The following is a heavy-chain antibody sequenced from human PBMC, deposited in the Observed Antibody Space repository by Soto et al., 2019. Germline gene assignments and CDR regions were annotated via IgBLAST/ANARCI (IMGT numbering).Heavy chain of an antibody. Sequence: ASVKVSCKASGHTFTRYTMNWVRQAPGQRLEWMGWINPDNGNTKSSQKFQDRVIITRDTSASTAYMDLSSLRSEDTAVYYCARGIATGQLDPWGQGTLVTVSS. CDR3: ARGIATGQLDP. CDR2: INPDNGNT. V-gene: IGHV1-3*01. J-gene: IGHJ5*02. D-gene: IGHD2-15*01. CDR1: GHTFTRYT.